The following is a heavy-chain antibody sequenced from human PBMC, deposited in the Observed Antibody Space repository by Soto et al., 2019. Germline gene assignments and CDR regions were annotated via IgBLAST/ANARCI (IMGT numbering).Heavy chain of an antibody. CDR3: ARRHLAVAVSPWFDP. CDR2: IDSSGEK. Sequence: VTLKESGPVLVKPTETLTLRCTVSGLSITDSEMGVSWIRQPPGQPLEWLAHIDSSGEKSYRTFLKSRLAISKDTSKSQIVLTMTNMDSADTATYYSARRHLAVAVSPWFDPWGRCIPVTVSS. J-gene: IGHJ5*02. V-gene: IGHV2-26*01. D-gene: IGHD6-19*01. CDR1: GLSITDSEMG.